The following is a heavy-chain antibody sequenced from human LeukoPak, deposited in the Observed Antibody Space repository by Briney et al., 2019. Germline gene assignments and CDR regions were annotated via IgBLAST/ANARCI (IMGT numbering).Heavy chain of an antibody. Sequence: QASETLSLTCTVSGGSFSSYYWSWIRQPAGKGLEWIGHIYTSGTTNYNPSLKSRVTMSIDTSKNQFSLKLSSVTAADTAIYYCARDAKYYFGSRTYFFFEYWGQGTLLTVSS. CDR2: IYTSGTT. V-gene: IGHV4-4*07. D-gene: IGHD3-10*01. CDR3: ARDAKYYFGSRTYFFFEY. J-gene: IGHJ4*02. CDR1: GGSFSSYY.